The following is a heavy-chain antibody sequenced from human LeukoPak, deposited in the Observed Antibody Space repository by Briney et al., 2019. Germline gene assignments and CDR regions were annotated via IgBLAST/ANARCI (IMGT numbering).Heavy chain of an antibody. D-gene: IGHD3-10*01. Sequence: GGSLRLSCAASGFTFSSYGMHWVRQAPGKGLGWVAFIRYEGSNKYYADSVKGRFTISRDNSKNTLYLQMNSLRAEDTAVYYCAKDGVTMVRGVSKDYYYYMDVWGKGTTVTVSS. V-gene: IGHV3-30*02. CDR3: AKDGVTMVRGVSKDYYYYMDV. CDR1: GFTFSSYG. CDR2: IRYEGSNK. J-gene: IGHJ6*03.